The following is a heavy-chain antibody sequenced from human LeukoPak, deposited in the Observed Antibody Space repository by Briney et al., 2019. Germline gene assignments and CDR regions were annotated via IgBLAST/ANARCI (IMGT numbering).Heavy chain of an antibody. V-gene: IGHV3-30-3*01. CDR3: ARDTPGDY. J-gene: IGHJ4*02. Sequence: GGSLRLSCAASGFTLRSYWMTWVRQAPGKGLEWAALISYDGSNKYYADSVKGRFTISRDNSKNTLYLQMNSLRAEDTAVYYCARDTPGDYWGQGTLVTVSS. CDR2: ISYDGSNK. CDR1: GFTLRSYW.